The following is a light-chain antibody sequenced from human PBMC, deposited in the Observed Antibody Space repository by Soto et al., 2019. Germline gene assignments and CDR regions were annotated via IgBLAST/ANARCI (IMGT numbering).Light chain of an antibody. V-gene: IGKV3-20*01. CDR2: GAS. J-gene: IGKJ5*01. Sequence: EIVLTQSPGTLSLSPGESATLSCRASQSFTSGYLAWYQQKPGQAPRLLIHGASSRATGIPDRISGSGSGTDFTLTISRLEPEDFAVYYCQQYGSSPITFGQGTRLEI. CDR1: QSFTSGY. CDR3: QQYGSSPIT.